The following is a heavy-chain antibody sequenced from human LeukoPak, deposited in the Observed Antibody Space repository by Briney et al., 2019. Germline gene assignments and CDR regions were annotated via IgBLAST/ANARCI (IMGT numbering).Heavy chain of an antibody. CDR3: ARVHSSGSYYGAYYYYYYVDV. D-gene: IGHD3-10*01. CDR2: IYYSGST. CDR1: GGSISSYY. Sequence: SETLSLTCTVSGGSISSYYRSWIRQPPGKGLEWVGYIYYSGSTNYNPSLKSRVTKSVDTSKNQFSLKLNSVTAADTAVNYCARVHSSGSYYGAYYYYYYVDVWGKGPTVTVSS. J-gene: IGHJ6*03. V-gene: IGHV4-59*01.